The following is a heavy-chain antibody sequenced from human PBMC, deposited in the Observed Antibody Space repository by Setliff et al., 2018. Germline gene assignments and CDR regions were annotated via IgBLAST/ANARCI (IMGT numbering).Heavy chain of an antibody. Sequence: SETLSLTCPVFGDSLTRSSSWWGWIRQPAGKGLEWIGNIYSSGTTKYNPSLKSRVTISVDTSKRQFSLNLLSVTAADTAVYYCARMSRYSEFWSGYAEDYYSSYIDVWGTGATVTVS. CDR1: GDSLTRSSSW. CDR3: ARMSRYSEFWSGYAEDYYSSYIDV. V-gene: IGHV4-61*05. CDR2: IYSSGTT. J-gene: IGHJ6*03. D-gene: IGHD3-3*01.